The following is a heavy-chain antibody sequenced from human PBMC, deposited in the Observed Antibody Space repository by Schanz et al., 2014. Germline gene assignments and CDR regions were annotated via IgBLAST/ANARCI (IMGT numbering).Heavy chain of an antibody. CDR2: INQDGSDK. D-gene: IGHD3-22*01. V-gene: IGHV3-7*01. CDR1: GFTFADYY. J-gene: IGHJ4*02. Sequence: VQLLESGGGLFKPGGSLRLSCAGSGFTFADYYMTWIRQAPGKGLEWVANINQDGSDKSYVDSVKGRFTISRDNAKNSLYLQMNSLRAEATAVYYCARDLTRGYYDSSTLSFDYWGQGNLVTVSS. CDR3: ARDLTRGYYDSSTLSFDY.